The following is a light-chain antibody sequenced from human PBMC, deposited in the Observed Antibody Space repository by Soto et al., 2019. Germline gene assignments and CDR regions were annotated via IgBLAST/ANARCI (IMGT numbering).Light chain of an antibody. V-gene: IGKV3-11*01. CDR2: DTS. J-gene: IGKJ3*01. CDR3: QQRSNWPPFT. CDR1: QSVSRF. Sequence: EIVLTQSPATLSLSPGERATLSCRASQSVSRFLAWYQQKPGQAPRLLIYDTSNRATGIPTRFSGSGSGTDFTLTISSLKPEDFAVYYWQQRSNWPPFTFGPGTKVDI.